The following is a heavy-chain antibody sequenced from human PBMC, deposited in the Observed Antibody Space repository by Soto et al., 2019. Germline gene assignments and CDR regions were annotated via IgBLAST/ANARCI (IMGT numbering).Heavy chain of an antibody. V-gene: IGHV4-34*01. D-gene: IGHD5-18*01. Sequence: PSETLSLTCAVYGGSFSGYYWSWIRQPPGKGLEWIGEINHSGSTNYNPPLNTRASKSVETSKNLYSLQLNSVTPEDKVVYYGARAKEDTNASGCDVWGRGTTVTVSS. CDR2: INHSGST. CDR3: ARAKEDTNASGCDV. J-gene: IGHJ6*02. CDR1: GGSFSGYY.